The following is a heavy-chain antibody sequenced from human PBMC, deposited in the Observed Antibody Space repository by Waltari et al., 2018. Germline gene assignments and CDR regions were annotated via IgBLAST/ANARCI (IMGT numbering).Heavy chain of an antibody. D-gene: IGHD1-26*01. Sequence: QVQLVESGGGVVQPGRSLRLSCAASGFTFSSYGMHWVRQAPGKGLEWVAVIWYDGSKKYYADAVKGRFTISRDNSKNTLYLQMNSLRAEDTAVYYCAKESGSLDAFDIWGQGTMVTVSS. CDR2: IWYDGSKK. CDR3: AKESGSLDAFDI. V-gene: IGHV3-33*06. J-gene: IGHJ3*02. CDR1: GFTFSSYG.